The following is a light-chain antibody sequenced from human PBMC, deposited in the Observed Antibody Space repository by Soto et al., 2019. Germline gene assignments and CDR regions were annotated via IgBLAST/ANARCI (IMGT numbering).Light chain of an antibody. CDR2: GAS. CDR3: RRRTNWPAIT. V-gene: IGKV3-11*02. Sequence: EIVLTQSPATLSLSPGETATLSCRASQSVSNYLAWYQHKPGQAPRLLIYGASNRATGVSARISGSGSGRDFSLTINSLEPEESAVYYGRRRTNWPAITFGQGTRLEI. J-gene: IGKJ5*01. CDR1: QSVSNY.